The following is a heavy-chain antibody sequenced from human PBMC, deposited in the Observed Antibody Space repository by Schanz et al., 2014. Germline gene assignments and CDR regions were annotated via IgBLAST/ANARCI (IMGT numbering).Heavy chain of an antibody. J-gene: IGHJ6*02. CDR2: MYYSGST. Sequence: QLQLQESGPGLVNPSETLSLTCTVSGGSISSIGFYWGWIRQPPGKGLEWIGRMYYSGSTYYNPSLKSRVTIPGDTPKNQSSRKLSSMTAADTAVYYCYGMDVWGQGTTVTVSS. CDR3: YGMDV. CDR1: GGSISSIGFY. V-gene: IGHV4-39*03.